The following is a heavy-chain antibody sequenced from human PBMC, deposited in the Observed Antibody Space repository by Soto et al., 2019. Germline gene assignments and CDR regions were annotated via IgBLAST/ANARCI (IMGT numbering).Heavy chain of an antibody. CDR3: ARHSGRGGYDFGYYYYYMDV. D-gene: IGHD5-12*01. V-gene: IGHV4-59*08. CDR1: GGSISSYY. Sequence: KQSQTLSLTCTVSGGSISSYYWSWIRQPPGKGLEWIGYIYYSGSTNYNPSLKSRVTISVDTSKNQFSLKLSSVTAADTAVYYCARHSGRGGYDFGYYYYYMDVWGKGTTVTVSS. J-gene: IGHJ6*03. CDR2: IYYSGST.